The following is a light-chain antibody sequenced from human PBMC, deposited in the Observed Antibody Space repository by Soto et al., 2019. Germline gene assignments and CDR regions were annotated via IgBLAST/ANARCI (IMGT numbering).Light chain of an antibody. CDR2: DAS. CDR3: QQRSNWPGIT. J-gene: IGKJ5*01. V-gene: IGKV3-11*01. CDR1: QTVNSDY. Sequence: EDVLTQSPGTPSFSPGETATLSCTASQTVNSDYLACFQQRPGQAPRLLIYDASNRATGIPARFSGSGSGTDFTLTISSLEPEDFAVYYCQQRSNWPGITFGQGTRLEIK.